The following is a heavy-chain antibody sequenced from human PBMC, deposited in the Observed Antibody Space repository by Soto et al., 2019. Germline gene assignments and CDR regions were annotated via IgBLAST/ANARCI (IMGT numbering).Heavy chain of an antibody. V-gene: IGHV3-23*01. Sequence: EVQLLESGGGLVQPGGSLRLSCAASGFTFSSYAMTWVRQAPGKGLEWVXAXXXSGGSTYYADSVKGRFTISRDNSKXXXXXXXXXXXXXXXXXXXXXXXXXXXXXXXXXXXXXYFQHWGQGTLVTVSS. CDR1: GFTFSSYA. J-gene: IGHJ1*01. CDR2: XXXSGGST. CDR3: XXXXXXXXXXXXXXXXXYFQH.